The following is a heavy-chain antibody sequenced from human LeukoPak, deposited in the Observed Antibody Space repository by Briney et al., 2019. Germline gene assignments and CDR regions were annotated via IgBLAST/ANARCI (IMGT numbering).Heavy chain of an antibody. V-gene: IGHV4-39*07. Sequence: PSETLSLTYTVSGGSISSSSYYWGWIRQPPAKGLEWIGSIYYSGSTYYNPSLKSRVTISVDTSKNQFSLKLSSVTAADTAVYYCARLGRFVRVDYFDYWGQGALVTVSS. CDR2: IYYSGST. D-gene: IGHD3-10*02. CDR1: GGSISSSSYY. CDR3: ARLGRFVRVDYFDY. J-gene: IGHJ4*02.